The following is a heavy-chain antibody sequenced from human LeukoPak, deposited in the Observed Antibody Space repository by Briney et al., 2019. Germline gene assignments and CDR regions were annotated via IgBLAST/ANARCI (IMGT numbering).Heavy chain of an antibody. CDR1: GGSISSYY. D-gene: IGHD5-18*01. V-gene: IGHV4-59*01. J-gene: IGHJ2*01. Sequence: SETLSLTCTVSGGSISSYYWSWIRQPPEEGLEWIGYGYYSGSINYNPSLKSRVTISVDTSKNQVSLKLTSVTAADTAVYYCARITNRGYSYPSSVEYFDLWGRGTLVTVSS. CDR3: ARITNRGYSYPSSVEYFDL. CDR2: GYYSGSI.